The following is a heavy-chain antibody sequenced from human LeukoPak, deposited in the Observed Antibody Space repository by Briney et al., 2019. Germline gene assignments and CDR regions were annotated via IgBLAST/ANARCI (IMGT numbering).Heavy chain of an antibody. CDR1: GGAISSYY. CDR2: IYTSGST. D-gene: IGHD2-2*01. V-gene: IGHV4-4*07. Sequence: SETLSLTCTVSGGAISSYYWSWIRQPAGKGLEWIGRIYTSGSTNYNPSLKSRVTMSVDTSKNQFSLKLSSVTAADTAVYYCARDLHCSSTSCQDYWGQGTPVTVSS. CDR3: ARDLHCSSTSCQDY. J-gene: IGHJ4*02.